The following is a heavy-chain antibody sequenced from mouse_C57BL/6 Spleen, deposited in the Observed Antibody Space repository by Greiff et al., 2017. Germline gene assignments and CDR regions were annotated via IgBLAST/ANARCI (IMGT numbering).Heavy chain of an antibody. V-gene: IGHV5-12*01. CDR3: ARGGYYGSSYAMDY. CDR2: ISNGGGST. D-gene: IGHD1-1*01. CDR1: GFTFSDYY. Sequence: DVMLVESGGGLVQPGGSLKLSCAASGFTFSDYYMNWVRQTPEKRLEWVAYISNGGGSTYYPDTVKGRFTISRDKAKNTLYLHMSRLKSEDTAMYYCARGGYYGSSYAMDYWGQGTSVTVSS. J-gene: IGHJ4*01.